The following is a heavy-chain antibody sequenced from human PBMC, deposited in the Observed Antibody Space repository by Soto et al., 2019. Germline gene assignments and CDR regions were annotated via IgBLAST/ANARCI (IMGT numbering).Heavy chain of an antibody. CDR2: INHSGST. Sequence: SETLSLTCAVYGGSFSGYYWSWIRQPPGKGLEWIGEINHSGSTNYNPSLKSRVTISVDTSKNQFSLKLSSVTAADTAVCYCAGGPQLSYYYMDVWGKGTTVTVSS. D-gene: IGHD1-1*01. CDR1: GGSFSGYY. J-gene: IGHJ6*03. V-gene: IGHV4-34*01. CDR3: AGGPQLSYYYMDV.